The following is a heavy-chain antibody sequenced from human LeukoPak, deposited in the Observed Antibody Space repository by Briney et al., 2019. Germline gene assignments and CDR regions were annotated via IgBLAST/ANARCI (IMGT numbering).Heavy chain of an antibody. CDR2: ISGSGGST. V-gene: IGHV3-23*01. Sequence: PGGSLRLSCAASGFIFSSYAMSWVRQAPGKGLEWVSAISGSGGSTYYADSVKGRFTISRDNSKNTLYLQMNSLRAEDTAVYYCAKDRRALFFNWFDPWGQGTLVTVSS. J-gene: IGHJ5*02. CDR1: GFIFSSYA. CDR3: AKDRRALFFNWFDP.